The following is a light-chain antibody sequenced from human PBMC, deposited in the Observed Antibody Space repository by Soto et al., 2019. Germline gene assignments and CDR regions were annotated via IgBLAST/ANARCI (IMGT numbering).Light chain of an antibody. Sequence: EIVMTQSPATLSVSPGERATLSCRASQSVSSNLAWYQQKPGQAPRLLIYDASSRATGIPDRFSGGGSGTDFTLTISRLEPEDSAVYYCQQRDSWWTFGQGTKVDIK. CDR3: QQRDSWWT. CDR1: QSVSSN. CDR2: DAS. V-gene: IGKV3D-20*02. J-gene: IGKJ1*01.